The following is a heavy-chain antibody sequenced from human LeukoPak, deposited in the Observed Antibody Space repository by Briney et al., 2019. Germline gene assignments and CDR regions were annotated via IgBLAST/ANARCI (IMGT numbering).Heavy chain of an antibody. CDR1: RYSFTSYW. J-gene: IGHJ4*02. CDR2: LYPGDSDT. V-gene: IGHV5-51*01. Sequence: GESLKISCKGFRYSFTSYWIAWVRQMPGKGLEWMGILYPGDSDTRYSPSFQGQVTISGDKSISTVYLQWSSLKATDTAMYYCARVDLSCSSTSCYSFDCWGQGTLVTVSS. D-gene: IGHD2-2*01. CDR3: ARVDLSCSSTSCYSFDC.